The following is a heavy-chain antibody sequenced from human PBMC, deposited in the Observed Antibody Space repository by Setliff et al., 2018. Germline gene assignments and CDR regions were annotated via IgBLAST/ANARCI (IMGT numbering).Heavy chain of an antibody. CDR2: IIPLLETA. CDR3: ARLVRYCTRTSCQRTPGAEY. D-gene: IGHD2-2*01. Sequence: ASVKVSCKASGYTFTNYGITWVRQAPGQGLEWMGGIIPLLETAKYAQKFQGRVTITADKSTSTGYMELSSLTSDDTAVYYCARLVRYCTRTSCQRTPGAEYWGQGTLVTVSS. J-gene: IGHJ4*02. V-gene: IGHV1-69*06. CDR1: GYTFTNYG.